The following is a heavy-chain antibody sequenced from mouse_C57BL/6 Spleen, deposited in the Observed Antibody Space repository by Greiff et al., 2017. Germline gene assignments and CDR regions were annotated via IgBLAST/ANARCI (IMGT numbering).Heavy chain of an antibody. CDR1: GYTLTSYW. Sequence: QVQLQQSGAELAKPWASVKLSCKASGYTLTSYWMHWGKLRPRQGLEWIGYIKPSRGYNKYNQKSKDKGTLTADKSSSTAYMQLSSLTDEDSAIYSCESEKSPYDGFLDWFAYWGQGALVTVYA. D-gene: IGHD2-3*01. CDR3: ESEKSPYDGFLDWFAY. J-gene: IGHJ3*01. CDR2: IKPSRGYN. V-gene: IGHV1-7*01.